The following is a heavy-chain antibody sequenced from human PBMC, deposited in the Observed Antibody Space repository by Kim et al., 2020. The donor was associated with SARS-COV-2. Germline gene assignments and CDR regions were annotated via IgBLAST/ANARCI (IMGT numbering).Heavy chain of an antibody. D-gene: IGHD4-17*01. CDR1: GFTFSPFA. CDR2: IRSDESKR. Sequence: GGSLRLSCTASGFTFSPFAMHWVRQAPGKGLEWVAVIRSDESKRYYAESVKDRSTISRDNSKNTLYLQMNSLRAEDTAIYFCARNFGTATMIGDVWGLGT. J-gene: IGHJ3*01. CDR3: ARNFGTATMIGDV. V-gene: IGHV3-33*01.